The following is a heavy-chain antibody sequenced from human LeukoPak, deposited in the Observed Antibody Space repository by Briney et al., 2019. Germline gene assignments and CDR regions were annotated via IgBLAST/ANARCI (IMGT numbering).Heavy chain of an antibody. CDR3: ARWAPRYDFWSGYSTYYFDY. V-gene: IGHV3-7*01. Sequence: GGSLRLSCAASGFTFSSYWMSWVRQAPGKGLEWVANIKQDGSEKYYVDSEKGRFTISRDNAKNSLYLQMNSLRAEDTAVYYCARWAPRYDFWSGYSTYYFDYWGQGTLVTVSS. CDR1: GFTFSSYW. CDR2: IKQDGSEK. D-gene: IGHD3-3*01. J-gene: IGHJ4*02.